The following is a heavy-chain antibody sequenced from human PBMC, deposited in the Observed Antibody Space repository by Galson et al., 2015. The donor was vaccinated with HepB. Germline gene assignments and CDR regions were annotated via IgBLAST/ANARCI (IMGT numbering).Heavy chain of an antibody. CDR2: ISGNGGST. Sequence: SVRLSCAASGFTFTSYAMTWVRQAPGKGLEWVSCISGNGGSTYYADSLKGRFTITRDNSKNTLYLHMTSLRSEDTAVYYCAKDPMRGGAFDIWGQGTMVTVSS. CDR1: GFTFTSYA. V-gene: IGHV3-23*01. D-gene: IGHD3-16*01. CDR3: AKDPMRGGAFDI. J-gene: IGHJ3*02.